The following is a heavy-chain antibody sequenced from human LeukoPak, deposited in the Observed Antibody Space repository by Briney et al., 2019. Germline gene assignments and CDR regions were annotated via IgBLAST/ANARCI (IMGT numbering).Heavy chain of an antibody. Sequence: GGSLRLSCAASGFRFNTYRVSWVRQAPGKGLEWVANIKQDGNEKYYADSVKGRFTISRDNSKNTLYLQMNSLRAEDTAVYYCAKVRAVAGGRVLDYWGQGTLVTVSS. J-gene: IGHJ4*02. CDR2: IKQDGNEK. V-gene: IGHV3-7*03. CDR1: GFRFNTYR. D-gene: IGHD6-19*01. CDR3: AKVRAVAGGRVLDY.